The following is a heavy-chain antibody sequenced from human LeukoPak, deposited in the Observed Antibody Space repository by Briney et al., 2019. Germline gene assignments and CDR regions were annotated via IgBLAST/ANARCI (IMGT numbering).Heavy chain of an antibody. CDR1: GYTFTSYG. V-gene: IGHV1-18*01. CDR3: ARMRPALLAAAGTGFDY. D-gene: IGHD6-13*01. CDR2: ISAYNGNT. J-gene: IGHJ4*02. Sequence: ASVKVSGKASGYTFTSYGISWVRQAPGQGLEWMGWISAYNGNTNYAQKLQGRVTMTTDTSTSTAYMELRSLRSDDTAVYYCARMRPALLAAAGTGFDYWGQGTLVTVSS.